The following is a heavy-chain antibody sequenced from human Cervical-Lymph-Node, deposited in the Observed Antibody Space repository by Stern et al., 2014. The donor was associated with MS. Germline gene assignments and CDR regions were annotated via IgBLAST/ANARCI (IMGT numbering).Heavy chain of an antibody. Sequence: EVQLEEYGGGLVQPGRALRLSCVASGFSFAEYNMHWGRQATGKGVEWGSGISWNSDNIWYAASVKGRFTISRDNAKNSLYLQMNSLRPEDTALYYCASNPFYYYGLDVWGQGTTVIVSS. V-gene: IGHV3-9*01. CDR3: ASNPFYYYGLDV. D-gene: IGHD1-14*01. CDR2: ISWNSDNI. CDR1: GFSFAEYN. J-gene: IGHJ6*02.